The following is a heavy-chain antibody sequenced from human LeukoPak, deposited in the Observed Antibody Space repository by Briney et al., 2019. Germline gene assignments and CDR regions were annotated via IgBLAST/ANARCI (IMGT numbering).Heavy chain of an antibody. J-gene: IGHJ4*02. D-gene: IGHD6-13*01. V-gene: IGHV3-33*01. CDR1: GFTFSSYG. CDR3: ARDRAAGAFDY. CDR2: IWYDGSNK. Sequence: GRSLRLSCAASGFTFSSYGMHWVRQAPGKGLEWVAVIWYDGSNKYYADSVKGRFTISRDNSKNTLYLQRNSLRAEDTAVYYCARDRAAGAFDYWGQGTLVTVSS.